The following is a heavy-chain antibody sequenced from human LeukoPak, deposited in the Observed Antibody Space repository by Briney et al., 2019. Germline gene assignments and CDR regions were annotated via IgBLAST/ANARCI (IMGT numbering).Heavy chain of an antibody. D-gene: IGHD6-19*01. CDR2: ISGSSSYT. CDR1: GFTFSDYY. J-gene: IGHJ4*02. Sequence: GGSLRLSCAASGFTFSDYYMSWIRQVPGKGLEWVSYISGSSSYTNYADSVKGRFTISRDNANNSLYLQMNSLRAEDTAVYYCTRIKVVAGNTYLADYWGQGTLVTVSS. CDR3: TRIKVVAGNTYLADY. V-gene: IGHV3-11*03.